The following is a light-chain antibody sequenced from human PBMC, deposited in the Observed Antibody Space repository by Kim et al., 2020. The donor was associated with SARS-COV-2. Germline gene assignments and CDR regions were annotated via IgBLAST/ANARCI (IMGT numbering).Light chain of an antibody. CDR3: QQYYSYSRT. CDR2: KAS. CDR1: QNINNW. V-gene: IGKV1-5*03. J-gene: IGKJ1*01. Sequence: ASVGDRVTITCRASQNINNWLAWYQQKPGTTPKVLIYKASSLESGVPSRFSGSGSGTEFTLTINSLQPDDFATYYCQQYYSYSRTFGQGTKVDIK.